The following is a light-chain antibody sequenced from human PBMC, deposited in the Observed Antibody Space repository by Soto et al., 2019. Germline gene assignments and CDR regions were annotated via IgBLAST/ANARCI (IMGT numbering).Light chain of an antibody. CDR1: QSISSS. Sequence: EIVMTQSPATLSVSPGERATLSCRASQSISSSLAWYQQKPGEAPRLLIHGASARATSNPGRFSGSGSGAAFPPTISSLQSEDFALYYCQQYYDRSPTSGQGTKVDIK. CDR2: GAS. V-gene: IGKV3-15*01. J-gene: IGKJ1*01. CDR3: QQYYDRSPT.